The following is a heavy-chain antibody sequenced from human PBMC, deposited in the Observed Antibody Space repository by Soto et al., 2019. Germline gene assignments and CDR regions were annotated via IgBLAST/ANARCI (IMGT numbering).Heavy chain of an antibody. J-gene: IGHJ6*02. CDR3: AHRRGGGNTHYSYYGMDV. D-gene: IGHD2-15*01. CDR2: IYWDDDK. CDR1: GFSLSTSGVG. Sequence: QITLKESGPTLVKPTQTLTLTCTFSGFSLSTSGVGVGWIRQPPGKALEWLALIYWDDDKRYSPSLKSRLTITKDTSKNQVVLTMTNMDPVDTATYYCAHRRGGGNTHYSYYGMDVWGQGTTVTVSS. V-gene: IGHV2-5*02.